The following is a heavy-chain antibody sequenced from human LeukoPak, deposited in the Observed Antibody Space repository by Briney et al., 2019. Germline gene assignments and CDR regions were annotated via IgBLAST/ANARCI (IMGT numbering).Heavy chain of an antibody. CDR3: AREGIAAAGEDY. Sequence: PGGSLRLSCAASGFTFSSYSMNWVRQAPGKGLEWVSSISSSSSYIYYADSVKSRFTISRDNAKNSLYLQMNSLRAEDTAVYYCAREGIAAAGEDYWGQGTLVTVSS. J-gene: IGHJ4*02. CDR1: GFTFSSYS. V-gene: IGHV3-21*01. CDR2: ISSSSSYI. D-gene: IGHD6-13*01.